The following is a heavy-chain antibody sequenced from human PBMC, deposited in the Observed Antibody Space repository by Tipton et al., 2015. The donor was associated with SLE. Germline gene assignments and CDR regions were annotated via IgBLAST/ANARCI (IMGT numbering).Heavy chain of an antibody. V-gene: IGHV4-34*01. CDR1: GGSFSDYH. J-gene: IGHJ2*01. Sequence: TLSLTCVVSGGSFSDYHWSDYSWAWIRQPPGRGLEWIGEISHTGGPRYTPSLRSRVTISLDTSKNDFSLTLTSVTAADTAVYYCARGCSSCTCEPFYFFGMDVWGRGTQVTVSS. CDR3: ARGCSSCTCEPFYFFGMDV. D-gene: IGHD2-2*01. CDR2: ISHTGGP.